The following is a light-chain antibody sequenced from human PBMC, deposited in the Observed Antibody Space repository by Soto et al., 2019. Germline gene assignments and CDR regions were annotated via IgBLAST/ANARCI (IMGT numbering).Light chain of an antibody. Sequence: EIVLTQSPATLSSSPGERATLSCRASQHVSSYLAWYQQKPGQAPRLLMYDASKRATGIPARFSGSGSGTDFTLTSSSLEPEDFAVYYCQHRIRWPCTFGQGTKVDIK. CDR1: QHVSSY. CDR3: QHRIRWPCT. CDR2: DAS. V-gene: IGKV3-11*01. J-gene: IGKJ1*01.